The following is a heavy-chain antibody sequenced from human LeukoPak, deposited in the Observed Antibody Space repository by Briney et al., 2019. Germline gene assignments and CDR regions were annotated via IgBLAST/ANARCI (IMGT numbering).Heavy chain of an antibody. J-gene: IGHJ4*02. V-gene: IGHV3-30*02. Sequence: GGSLRLSCAASGFTFSSYGMHWVRQAPGKGLEWVAFIRYDGSNKYYADSVEGRFTISRDNSKNTLYLQMNSLRAEDTAVYYCAEDLFEEMATITGYWGQGTLVTVSS. CDR2: IRYDGSNK. D-gene: IGHD5-24*01. CDR3: AEDLFEEMATITGY. CDR1: GFTFSSYG.